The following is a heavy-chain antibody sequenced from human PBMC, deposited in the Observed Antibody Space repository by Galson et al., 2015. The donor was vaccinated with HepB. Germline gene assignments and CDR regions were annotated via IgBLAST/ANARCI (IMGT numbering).Heavy chain of an antibody. J-gene: IGHJ4*02. CDR2: IYIYNKERT. V-gene: IGHV4-59*08. Sequence: SETLSLTCTVSGGPIRHYYWAWIRQPPGKGLEYIGYIYIYNKERTEYNPSLRSRITISLDTSKNQFSLELTSLTAADTAVYFCARLSVGVEWSLDYWGQGTLVTVSS. CDR1: GGPIRHYY. CDR3: ARLSVGVEWSLDY. D-gene: IGHD3-3*01.